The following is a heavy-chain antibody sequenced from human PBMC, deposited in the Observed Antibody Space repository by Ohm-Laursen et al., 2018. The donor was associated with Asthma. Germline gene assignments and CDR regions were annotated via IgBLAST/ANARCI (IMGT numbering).Heavy chain of an antibody. V-gene: IGHV3-30-3*01. J-gene: IGHJ4*02. CDR3: AKDLWYYDSSGTPDY. D-gene: IGHD3-22*01. CDR1: GFTFSNFA. Sequence: SSLRLSCSASGFTFSNFAMHWVRQAPGKGLEWVSIITSDGSWTSYADSVKGRFTISRDNSKNTLYMQMNSLRAEDTAVYYCAKDLWYYDSSGTPDYWGQGTLVTVSS. CDR2: ITSDGSWT.